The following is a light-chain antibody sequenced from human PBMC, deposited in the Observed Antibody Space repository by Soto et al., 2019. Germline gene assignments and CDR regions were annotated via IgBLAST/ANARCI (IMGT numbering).Light chain of an antibody. CDR2: VNSDGSH. V-gene: IGLV4-69*01. CDR1: SDYSNYA. J-gene: IGLJ2*01. Sequence: QTVVTQSSSASASLGASVKLTCTLSSDYSNYAIAWHQQQPEKGPRYLMKVNSDGSHIKGDGIPDRFSGSSSGAERYITISSLQSEDEADYYCQTGGTGIVFGGGTKLTVL. CDR3: QTGGTGIV.